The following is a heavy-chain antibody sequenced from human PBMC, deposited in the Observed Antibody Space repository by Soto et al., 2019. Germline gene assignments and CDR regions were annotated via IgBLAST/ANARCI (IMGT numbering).Heavy chain of an antibody. V-gene: IGHV3-30-3*01. D-gene: IGHD3-9*01. CDR1: GFTFGSYS. J-gene: IGHJ4*02. CDR3: ARGHYDILTSYYTPHLDY. CDR2: ISYDGIHN. Sequence: GASLRLPCAASGFTFGSYSMHCVRQATGKGLEWVAVISYDGIHNYYADSVKGRFTICRDNYKNRQYLQVNCLRVGDTAVYYCARGHYDILTSYYTPHLDYLGQGGRGTVSS.